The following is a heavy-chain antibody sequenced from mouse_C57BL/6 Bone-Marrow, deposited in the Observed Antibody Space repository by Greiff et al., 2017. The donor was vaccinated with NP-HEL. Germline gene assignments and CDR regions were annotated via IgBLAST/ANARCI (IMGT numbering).Heavy chain of an antibody. CDR1: GFTFSDYY. Sequence: DVHLVESGGGLVQPGGSLKLSCAASGFTFSDYYMYWVRQTPEKRLEWVAYISNGGGSTYYPDTVKGRFTISRDNAKNTLYLELSRLKSEDTAMYYGARRSPYYYGSSYAMDYWGQGTSVTVSS. J-gene: IGHJ4*01. V-gene: IGHV5-12*01. CDR2: ISNGGGST. CDR3: ARRSPYYYGSSYAMDY. D-gene: IGHD1-1*01.